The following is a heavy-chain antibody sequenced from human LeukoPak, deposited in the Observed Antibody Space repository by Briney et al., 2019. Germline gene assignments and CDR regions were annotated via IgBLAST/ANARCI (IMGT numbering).Heavy chain of an antibody. CDR3: ARVRDGPGSPRHIVGATPPGY. D-gene: IGHD1-26*01. CDR2: ISYDGSNK. CDR1: GFTFSSYA. J-gene: IGHJ4*02. V-gene: IGHV3-30-3*01. Sequence: GGSLRLSCAASGFTFSSYAMHWVRQAPGKGLEWVAVISYDGSNKYYADSVKGRFTISRDNSKNTLYLQMNSLRAEDTAVYYCARVRDGPGSPRHIVGATPPGYWGQGTLVTVSS.